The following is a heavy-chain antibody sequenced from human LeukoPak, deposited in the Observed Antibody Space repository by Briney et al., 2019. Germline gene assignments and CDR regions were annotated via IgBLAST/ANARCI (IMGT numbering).Heavy chain of an antibody. CDR2: IYYSGST. V-gene: IGHV4-59*01. CDR3: ARRAGGLRGAFDI. D-gene: IGHD3-10*01. J-gene: IGHJ3*02. CDR1: GGSISSYY. Sequence: PSETLSLTCTVSGGSISSYYWSWIRQPPGKGLEWIGYIYYSGSTNYNPSLKSRVTISVDTSKNQFSLKLSSVTAADTAVYYCARRAGGLRGAFDIWGQGTMVTVSS.